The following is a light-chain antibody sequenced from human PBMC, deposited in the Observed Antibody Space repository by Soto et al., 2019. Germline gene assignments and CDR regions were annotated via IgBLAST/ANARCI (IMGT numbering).Light chain of an antibody. Sequence: SVLTQPPSASGTPGQRVTISCSGSDSNIGSHTVNWYQQLPGTAPKLLIYSNDQRPSRVPDRFSGSKSGTSASLAISGLQSEDEAGYYCAAWDDSMNGWVFGGGSKLTVL. CDR3: AAWDDSMNGWV. CDR1: DSNIGSHT. CDR2: SND. J-gene: IGLJ3*02. V-gene: IGLV1-44*01.